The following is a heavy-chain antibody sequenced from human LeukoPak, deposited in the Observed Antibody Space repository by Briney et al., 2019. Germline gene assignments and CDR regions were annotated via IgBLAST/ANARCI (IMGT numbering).Heavy chain of an antibody. D-gene: IGHD1-26*01. CDR1: GFTFSSYA. J-gene: IGHJ6*02. CDR2: ISGSGGST. V-gene: IGHV3-23*01. CDR3: AKELSGATNCYYYYGMDV. Sequence: GGSLRLSCAASGFTFSSYAMSWVRQAPGKGLEWVSAISGSGGSTYYADSVKGRFTISRDNSKNTLYLQMNSLRAEDTAVYYCAKELSGATNCYYYYGMDVWGQGTTVTVSS.